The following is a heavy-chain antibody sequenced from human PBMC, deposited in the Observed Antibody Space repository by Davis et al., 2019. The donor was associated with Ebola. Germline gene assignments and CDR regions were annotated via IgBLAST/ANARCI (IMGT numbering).Heavy chain of an antibody. CDR2: IHHSGST. CDR1: SYSISSGYY. CDR3: ARHWGQPYYDILTGYYNSLSWFDP. Sequence: SETLSLTCTVSSYSISSGYYWGWIRQPPGKGLEWIGNIHHSGSTYYNPSLKSRVTISVDTSKNQFSLKLSSVTAADTAVYYCARHWGQPYYDILTGYYNSLSWFDPWGQGTLVTVSS. J-gene: IGHJ5*02. D-gene: IGHD3-9*01. V-gene: IGHV4-38-2*02.